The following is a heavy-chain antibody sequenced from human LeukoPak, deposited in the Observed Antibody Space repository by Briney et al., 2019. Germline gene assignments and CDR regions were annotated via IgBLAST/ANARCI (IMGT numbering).Heavy chain of an antibody. Sequence: SETLSLTCTVSGGSISSGDYYWSWIRQPPGKGLEWIGYIYYSGSTYYNPSLKSRVTISVDTSKNQFSLKLSPVTAADTAVYYCARYTVTTIGFDPWGQGTLVTVSS. CDR2: IYYSGST. J-gene: IGHJ5*02. D-gene: IGHD4-17*01. CDR3: ARYTVTTIGFDP. V-gene: IGHV4-30-4*01. CDR1: GGSISSGDYY.